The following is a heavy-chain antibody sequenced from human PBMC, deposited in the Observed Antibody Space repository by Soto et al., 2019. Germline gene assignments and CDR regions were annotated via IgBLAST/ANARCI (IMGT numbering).Heavy chain of an antibody. D-gene: IGHD2-2*01. Sequence: TGGSLRLSCAASGFTFDDYAMHWVRQAPGKGLEWVSGISWNSGSIGYADSVKGRFTISRDNAKNSLYLQMNSLRAEDTALYYCAKDTTGVPAAQLDYWGQGTLVTVSS. CDR2: ISWNSGSI. V-gene: IGHV3-9*01. CDR3: AKDTTGVPAAQLDY. J-gene: IGHJ4*02. CDR1: GFTFDDYA.